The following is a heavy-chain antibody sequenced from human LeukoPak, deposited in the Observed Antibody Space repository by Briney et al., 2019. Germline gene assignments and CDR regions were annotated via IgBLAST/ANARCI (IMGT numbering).Heavy chain of an antibody. V-gene: IGHV1-2*02. CDR2: INPNSGGT. CDR3: ARDVKGSSSWYLRYYYYMDV. J-gene: IGHJ6*03. Sequence: GASVKVSCKASGYTFTGYYMHWVRQAPGQGLEWMGWINPNSGGTNYAQKFQGRVTMTRDTSISTAYMELSRLRSDDTAVYYCARDVKGSSSWYLRYYYYMDVWGKGTTVTVSS. D-gene: IGHD6-13*01. CDR1: GYTFTGYY.